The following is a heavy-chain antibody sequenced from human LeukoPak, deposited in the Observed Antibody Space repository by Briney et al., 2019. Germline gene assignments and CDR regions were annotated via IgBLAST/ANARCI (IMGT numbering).Heavy chain of an antibody. CDR1: GFTFSSYE. V-gene: IGHV3-48*03. J-gene: IGHJ3*02. D-gene: IGHD3-22*01. Sequence: GGPLRLSCAASGFTFSSYEMNWVRQAPGKGLEWVSYISSSGSTIYYADSVKGRFTISRDNAKNSLYLQMNSLRAEDTAVYYCAREPRGYYDSSGYYRSAFDIWGQGTMVTVSS. CDR2: ISSSGSTI. CDR3: AREPRGYYDSSGYYRSAFDI.